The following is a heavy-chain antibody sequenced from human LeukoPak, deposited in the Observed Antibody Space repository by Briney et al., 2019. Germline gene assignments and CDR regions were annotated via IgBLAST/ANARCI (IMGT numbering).Heavy chain of an antibody. CDR3: ARRARDFGDSDAFDV. V-gene: IGHV3-11*01. Sequence: GGSLRLSCVASGLTFSDTNLAWIRQAPGKGLEWISYIRRVPTDLYYADSVKGRFTITRDNAKNSLYLQMNSLRAEDTANYYCARRARDFGDSDAFDVWGQGTMVTVSS. CDR2: IRRVPTDL. CDR1: GLTFSDTN. J-gene: IGHJ3*01. D-gene: IGHD4-17*01.